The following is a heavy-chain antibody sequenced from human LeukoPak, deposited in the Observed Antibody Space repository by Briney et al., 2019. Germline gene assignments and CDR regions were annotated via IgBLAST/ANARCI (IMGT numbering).Heavy chain of an antibody. V-gene: IGHV3-33*01. Sequence: GGCLRLSCAASGFTFSSYGMHWVRQAPGKGLEWVAVIWYDGSNKYYADSVKGRFTISRDNSKNTLYLQMNSLRAEDTAVYYCARAGYCSGGSFYGKDYWGQGTLVTVSS. CDR3: ARAGYCSGGSFYGKDY. J-gene: IGHJ4*02. CDR2: IWYDGSNK. D-gene: IGHD2-15*01. CDR1: GFTFSSYG.